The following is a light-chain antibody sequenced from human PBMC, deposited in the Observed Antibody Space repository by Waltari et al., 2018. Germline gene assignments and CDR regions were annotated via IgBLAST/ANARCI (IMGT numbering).Light chain of an antibody. CDR2: DVI. J-gene: IGLJ3*02. V-gene: IGLV2-14*03. Sequence: QSALTQPASVSGSPGQSITNSCTGTSRDIGGYVYVSWYQQYPGKAPKLIIYDVIYRPSVVSNRFSGSKSGNTASLTISGLQAEDEANYYCCSYTSASTLGVFGGGTKLTVL. CDR1: SRDIGGYVY. CDR3: CSYTSASTLGV.